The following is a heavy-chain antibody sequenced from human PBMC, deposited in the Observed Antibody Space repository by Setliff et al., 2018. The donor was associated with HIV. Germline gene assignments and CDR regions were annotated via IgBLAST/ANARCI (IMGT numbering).Heavy chain of an antibody. V-gene: IGHV5-51*01. CDR2: VYPGDSDT. CDR3: ARRASKASLDY. J-gene: IGHJ4*02. CDR1: GYTFTSYW. Sequence: GESLKISCKGSGYTFTSYWIGWVRQMPGKGLEWMGIVYPGDSDTRYSPSFQGRVTISADKSINTAYLQWSSLQASDTAMYYCARRASKASLDYWGQGTLVTVSS.